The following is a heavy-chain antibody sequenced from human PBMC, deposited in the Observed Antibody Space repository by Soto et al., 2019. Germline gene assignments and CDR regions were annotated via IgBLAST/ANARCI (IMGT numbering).Heavy chain of an antibody. V-gene: IGHV4-59*01. CDR3: AREAVKDDFWSGYYSPYYYYYLDV. J-gene: IGHJ6*03. CDR1: GGSLSRYF. Sequence: QVQLQESGPGLVKPSETLSLTCTVSGGSLSRYFWSWIRQPTGKGLELLGYIYYSGSTNYNPSLKGRVTISVDTSKNQFSLNLRSATAADTAVYYCAREAVKDDFWSGYYSPYYYYYLDVWGKGTTVPVSS. CDR2: IYYSGST. D-gene: IGHD3-3*01.